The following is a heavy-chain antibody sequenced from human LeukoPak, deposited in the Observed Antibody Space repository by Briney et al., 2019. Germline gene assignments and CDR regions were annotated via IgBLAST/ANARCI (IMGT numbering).Heavy chain of an antibody. Sequence: GESLKISCRGSGYSFTSYWVGWVRQMPGKGLEWMGIIYPGDSDARYSPSFQGQVTISADKSISTAYLQWSSLKASDTAMYYCARGPVSSGYCYYFDYWGQGTLVTVSS. V-gene: IGHV5-51*01. CDR1: GYSFTSYW. CDR2: IYPGDSDA. CDR3: ARGPVSSGYCYYFDY. J-gene: IGHJ4*02. D-gene: IGHD3-22*01.